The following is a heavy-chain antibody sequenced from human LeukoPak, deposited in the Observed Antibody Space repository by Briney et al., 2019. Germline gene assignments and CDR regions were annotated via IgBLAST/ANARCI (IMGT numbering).Heavy chain of an antibody. D-gene: IGHD6-19*01. CDR2: IYYSGST. CDR1: GGSMSSYY. V-gene: IGHV4-59*01. CDR3: VRGLWLSGYSETNAEYFQH. J-gene: IGHJ1*01. Sequence: SETLSLTCTVSGGSMSSYYWSWIRQPPGKGLEWIGYIYYSGSTNYNPSLKSRVTISVDTSKNQFSLKLSSVTAADTAVYYCVRGLWLSGYSETNAEYFQHWGQGTLVTVS.